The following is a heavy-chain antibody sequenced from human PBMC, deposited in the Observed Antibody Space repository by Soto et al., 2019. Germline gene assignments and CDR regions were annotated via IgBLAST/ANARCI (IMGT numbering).Heavy chain of an antibody. Sequence: EVQLVESGGGLVQPGESLRLSCAASGFTFDHYWMTWVRQAPGKGLEWVANIKEDGSEKNYVDSVKGRFTISSDNAKNSLYLQMNSLRAEDTATYYCARCGSENDYWGQGTLVTVSS. CDR1: GFTFDHYW. V-gene: IGHV3-7*03. CDR2: IKEDGSEK. J-gene: IGHJ4*02. CDR3: ARCGSENDY. D-gene: IGHD5-12*01.